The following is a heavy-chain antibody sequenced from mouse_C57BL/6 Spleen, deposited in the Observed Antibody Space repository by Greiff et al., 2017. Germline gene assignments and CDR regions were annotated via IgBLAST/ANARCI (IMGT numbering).Heavy chain of an antibody. V-gene: IGHV1-42*01. D-gene: IGHD2-12*01. J-gene: IGHJ2*01. CDR2: INPSTGGT. Sequence: VQLQQPGPELVKPGASVKISCKASGYSFTGYYMNWVKQSPERSLEWIGEINPSTGGTTYNQKFKAKATLTVDKPSSTAYMQLKSLTSEDSAVYYCARSGSYNYDGFDYWGQGTTLTVSS. CDR3: ARSGSYNYDGFDY. CDR1: GYSFTGYY.